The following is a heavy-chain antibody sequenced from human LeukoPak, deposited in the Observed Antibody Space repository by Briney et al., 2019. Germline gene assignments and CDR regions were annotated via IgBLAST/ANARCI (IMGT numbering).Heavy chain of an antibody. D-gene: IGHD2-15*01. CDR2: ISGSGGST. CDR1: GFTFRSSA. CDR3: AKLLTNWFDP. Sequence: PGGSLRLSCAASGFTFRSSAMSWVRQAPGKGLEWVSAISGSGGSTYYADSLKGRFTISRDNSKSTLYLQMNSLRAEDTALYYCAKLLTNWFDPWGQGTLVTVSS. V-gene: IGHV3-23*01. J-gene: IGHJ5*02.